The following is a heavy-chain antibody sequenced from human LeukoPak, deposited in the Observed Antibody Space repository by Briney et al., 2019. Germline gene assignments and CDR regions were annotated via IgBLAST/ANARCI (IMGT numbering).Heavy chain of an antibody. D-gene: IGHD1-26*01. Sequence: SQTLSLTCTVSGGSISSYYWSWIRQPAGKGLDWIGRIYSTGSTNYKPSLKSRVTMSVDTSKNQFSLKLSSVTAADTAVYYCARASGNYPTGYYYYYYMDVWGKGTTVTVSS. V-gene: IGHV4-4*07. J-gene: IGHJ6*03. CDR3: ARASGNYPTGYYYYYYMDV. CDR2: IYSTGST. CDR1: GGSISSYY.